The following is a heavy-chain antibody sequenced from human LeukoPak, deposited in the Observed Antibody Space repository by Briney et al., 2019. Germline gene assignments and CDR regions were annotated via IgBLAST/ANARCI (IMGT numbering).Heavy chain of an antibody. CDR2: IYYSGST. J-gene: IGHJ5*02. D-gene: IGHD4-11*01. V-gene: IGHV4-39*01. CDR1: GGSISSGGYY. Sequence: TSETLSLTCTVSGGSISSGGYYWSWIRQPPGKGLEWIGSIYYSGSTYYNPSLKSRVTISVDTSKNQFSLKLSSVTAADTAVYYCARPLSNYAWFDPWGQGTLVTVSS. CDR3: ARPLSNYAWFDP.